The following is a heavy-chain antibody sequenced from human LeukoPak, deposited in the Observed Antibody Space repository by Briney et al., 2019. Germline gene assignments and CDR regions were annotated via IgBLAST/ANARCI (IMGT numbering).Heavy chain of an antibody. J-gene: IGHJ3*02. Sequence: SETLSLTCTVSGYSISSGYYWGWIRPPPRKGLEWIGSIYHSGSTYYNPSLKSRVTKSGDTSKNQFSLRLSSVAAEDTAVYYCASYCSSTSCLASDAFDIWGQGTMVTVSS. V-gene: IGHV4-38-2*02. D-gene: IGHD2-2*01. CDR2: IYHSGST. CDR1: GYSISSGYY. CDR3: ASYCSSTSCLASDAFDI.